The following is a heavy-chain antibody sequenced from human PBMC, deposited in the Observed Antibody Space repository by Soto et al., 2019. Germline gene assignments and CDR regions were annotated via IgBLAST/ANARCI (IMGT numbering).Heavy chain of an antibody. V-gene: IGHV4-34*01. J-gene: IGHJ6*02. CDR1: GGSFRGYY. D-gene: IGHD2-8*01. CDR2: INHSGST. Sequence: PSETLSLTCAVYGGSFRGYYCSWIRQPPGKGLEWIGEINHSGSTNYNPSLKSRVTISVDTSKNQFSLKLSSVTAADTAVYYCARGRLMVYAISYYYYGMDVWGQGTTVTVSS. CDR3: ARGRLMVYAISYYYYGMDV.